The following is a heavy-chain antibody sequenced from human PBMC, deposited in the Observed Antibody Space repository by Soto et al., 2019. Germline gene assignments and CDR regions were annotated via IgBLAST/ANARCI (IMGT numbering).Heavy chain of an antibody. CDR1: GFTFSSYA. CDR3: AKERDNGADRYYFDD. V-gene: IGHV3-23*01. J-gene: IGHJ4*02. D-gene: IGHD2-8*01. CDR2: ISGSGDST. Sequence: EVQLLESGGILVHPGGSLRLSCAASGFTFSSYAMTWVRQAPGKGLGWVSAISGSGDSTYYADSVKGRFTISRDQSKNTLYLQMHSLRAEDTAVYFCAKERDNGADRYYFDDWGQGTLVTVSS.